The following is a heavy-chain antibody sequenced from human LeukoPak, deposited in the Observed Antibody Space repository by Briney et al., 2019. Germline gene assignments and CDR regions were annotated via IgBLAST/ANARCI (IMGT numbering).Heavy chain of an antibody. CDR3: ARALMTLVRGVPRTTWFDP. Sequence: SETLSLTRTVSGGSFSGYYWTWVRQPPGRGMEWLGEINESGTTNYNASHNNRVTISVDPSKSEFSLKMTSLTAADTAVFYCARALMTLVRGVPRTTWFDPWGQGTLVTVSS. CDR2: INESGTT. V-gene: IGHV4-34*01. J-gene: IGHJ5*02. CDR1: GGSFSGYY. D-gene: IGHD3-10*01.